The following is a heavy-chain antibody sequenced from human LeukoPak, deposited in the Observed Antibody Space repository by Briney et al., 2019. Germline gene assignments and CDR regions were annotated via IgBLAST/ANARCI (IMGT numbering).Heavy chain of an antibody. J-gene: IGHJ4*02. CDR1: GYSFTSYW. V-gene: IGHV5-51*01. D-gene: IGHD3-10*01. Sequence: GESLKISCKGSGYSFTSYWIGWVRRMPGKGREWMGIIYPGDSDTRYSPSFQGQVTISADKSISTAYLQWSSLKASDTAMYYCARQSITMVRGVHYFDYWGQGTLVTVSS. CDR3: ARQSITMVRGVHYFDY. CDR2: IYPGDSDT.